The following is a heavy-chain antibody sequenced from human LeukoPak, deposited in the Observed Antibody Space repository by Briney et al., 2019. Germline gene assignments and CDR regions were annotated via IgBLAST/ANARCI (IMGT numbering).Heavy chain of an antibody. D-gene: IGHD1-26*01. CDR2: IRSKAYGGTT. CDR1: GFTFGDYA. J-gene: IGHJ4*02. V-gene: IGHV3-49*03. CDR3: AKDRSGMGYYFDF. Sequence: LSGGSLRLSCTASGFTFGDYAMSWFRQAPGKGLEWVGFIRSKAYGGTTEYAASVKGRFTISRDNSKNTLYLQMDSLRAEDTAAYYCAKDRSGMGYYFDFWGQGTLVTVSS.